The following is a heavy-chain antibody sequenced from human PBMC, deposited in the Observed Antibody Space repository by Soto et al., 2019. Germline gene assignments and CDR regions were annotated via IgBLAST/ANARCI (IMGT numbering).Heavy chain of an antibody. CDR3: ATVGGMDQLVLGYYDGMDV. J-gene: IGHJ6*02. CDR2: ISGSGGST. V-gene: IGHV3-23*01. CDR1: GFTFSSYD. D-gene: IGHD6-13*01. Sequence: GGSLRLSCAASGFTFSSYDMSWVRQAPGKGLEWVSAISGSGGSTYYADSVKGRFTISRDNSKNTLYLQMNSLRAEDTAVYYCATVGGMDQLVLGYYDGMDVWGQGTTVTVSS.